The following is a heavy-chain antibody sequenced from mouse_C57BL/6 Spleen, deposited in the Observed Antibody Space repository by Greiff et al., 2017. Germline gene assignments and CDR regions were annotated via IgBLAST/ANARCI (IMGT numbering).Heavy chain of an antibody. J-gene: IGHJ1*03. V-gene: IGHV5-16*01. Sequence: EVHLVASEGGLVQPGSSMKLSCTASGFTFSDYYMAWVRQVPEKGLEWVANINYDGSSTYYLDSLKSRFIISRDNAKNILYLQMSSLKPEDTATYYCARENYSNGYFDVWGTGTTVTVSS. D-gene: IGHD2-5*01. CDR3: ARENYSNGYFDV. CDR1: GFTFSDYY. CDR2: INYDGSST.